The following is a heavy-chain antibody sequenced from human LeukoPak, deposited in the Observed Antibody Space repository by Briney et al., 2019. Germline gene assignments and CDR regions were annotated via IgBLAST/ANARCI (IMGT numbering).Heavy chain of an antibody. J-gene: IGHJ6*02. CDR3: ARGMYGDSVGMDV. CDR1: GFTFSTYW. Sequence: GGSLRLSCAASGFTFSTYWMYWVRQAPGKGLMWVSRMNSDGSTIRYADSVKGRFTISRDNAKNTLYLHMNSLRVEDTAVYYCARGMYGDSVGMDVWGQGTTVTVSS. CDR2: MNSDGSTI. D-gene: IGHD2-21*02. V-gene: IGHV3-74*01.